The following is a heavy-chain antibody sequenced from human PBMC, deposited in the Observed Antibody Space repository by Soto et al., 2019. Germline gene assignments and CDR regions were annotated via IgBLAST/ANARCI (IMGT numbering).Heavy chain of an antibody. Sequence: EVQLVESGGGLVQPGRSLRLSCAASGFTFDDYAMHWVRQAPGKGLEWVSGISWNSGSIGYADSVNGRFTISRDNAKNSLYLQMNSLRAEDTALYYCAKDGPPSDKVKWYFDLCGRGTLVTVSS. CDR1: GFTFDDYA. CDR3: AKDGPPSDKVKWYFDL. V-gene: IGHV3-9*01. CDR2: ISWNSGSI. D-gene: IGHD2-15*01. J-gene: IGHJ2*01.